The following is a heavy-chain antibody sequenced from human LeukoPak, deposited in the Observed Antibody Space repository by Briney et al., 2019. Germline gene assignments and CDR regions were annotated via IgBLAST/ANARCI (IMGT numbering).Heavy chain of an antibody. J-gene: IGHJ4*02. D-gene: IGHD3-10*01. V-gene: IGHV4-30-2*01. Sequence: RSETLSLTCAVSGGSISSGGYSWSWIRQPPGKGLEWIGYIYHSGSTYYNPSLKSRVTISVDRSKNQFSLKLSSVTAADTAAYYCARGTYYYGSGTHYYFDHWGQGTLVTVSS. CDR2: IYHSGST. CDR1: GGSISSGGYS. CDR3: ARGTYYYGSGTHYYFDH.